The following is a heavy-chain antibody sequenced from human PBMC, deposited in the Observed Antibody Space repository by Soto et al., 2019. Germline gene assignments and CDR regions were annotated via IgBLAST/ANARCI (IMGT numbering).Heavy chain of an antibody. J-gene: IGHJ4*02. D-gene: IGHD6-19*01. Sequence: VQLVESGGGVVQPGRSLRLSCAASGFTFSDYVMHWVRQAPGKGLEWVAVVSHDGRNTHYADSVKGRFTISRDSSKNTVSLEMTSLSAEATAVYYCAKGGRQWLVTSDFNYWGQGALVTVSS. CDR3: AKGGRQWLVTSDFNY. CDR1: GFTFSDYV. V-gene: IGHV3-30*18. CDR2: VSHDGRNT.